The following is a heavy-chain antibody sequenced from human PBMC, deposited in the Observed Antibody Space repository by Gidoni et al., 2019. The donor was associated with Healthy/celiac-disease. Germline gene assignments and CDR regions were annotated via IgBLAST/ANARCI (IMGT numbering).Heavy chain of an antibody. CDR2: MNPNSGNT. D-gene: IGHD6-6*01. V-gene: IGHV1-8*01. CDR1: GYTFTSYD. CDR3: ASVVAARHYYYGMDV. J-gene: IGHJ6*02. Sequence: QVQLVQSGAEVKKPGASVTVSCKASGYTFTSYDINWVRQATGQGLEWMGWMNPNSGNTGYAQKFQGRVTMTRNTSISTAYMELSSLRSEDTAVYYCASVVAARHYYYGMDVWGQGTTVTVSS.